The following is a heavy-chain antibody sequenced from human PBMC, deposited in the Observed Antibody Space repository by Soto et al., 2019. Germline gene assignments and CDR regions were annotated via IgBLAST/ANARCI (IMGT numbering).Heavy chain of an antibody. D-gene: IGHD3-22*01. J-gene: IGHJ4*02. CDR2: FDPEDGET. V-gene: IGHV1-24*01. CDR1: GYTLTELS. Sequence: GASVKVFCKVSGYTLTELSMHWVRQAPGKGLEWMGGFDPEDGETIYAQKFQGRVTMTEDTSTDTAYMELSSLRSVDTAVYYCATDLEGYDSSGYYKFDDWGQGTLVTVSS. CDR3: ATDLEGYDSSGYYKFDD.